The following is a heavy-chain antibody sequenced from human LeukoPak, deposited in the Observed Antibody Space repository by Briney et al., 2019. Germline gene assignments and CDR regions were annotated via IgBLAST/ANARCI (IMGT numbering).Heavy chain of an antibody. J-gene: IGHJ4*02. CDR1: GYTFTGYY. CDR3: VRDFGGGWYATRPASDFDY. V-gene: IGHV1-2*06. Sequence: ASVKVSCKASGYTFTGYYMHWVRQAPGQGLEWMGRINPNSGGTNYAQKFQGRVTMTRDTSISTAYMELSRLRSDDTAVYYCVRDFGGGWYATRPASDFDYWGQGTLVTVSS. D-gene: IGHD6-19*01. CDR2: INPNSGGT.